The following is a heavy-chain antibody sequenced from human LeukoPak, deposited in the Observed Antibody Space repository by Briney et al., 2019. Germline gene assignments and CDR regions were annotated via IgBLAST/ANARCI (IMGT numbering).Heavy chain of an antibody. V-gene: IGHV1-69*04. Sequence: GASVKVSCKASGGTFSSYAISWVRQAPGQGLEWLGRIIPILGIANYAQTFQGRVTITADKSTSTAYMELSSLRSEDTAVYYCAREGSSWYNWFDPWGQGTLVTVSS. J-gene: IGHJ5*02. CDR2: IIPILGIA. CDR3: AREGSSWYNWFDP. D-gene: IGHD6-13*01. CDR1: GGTFSSYA.